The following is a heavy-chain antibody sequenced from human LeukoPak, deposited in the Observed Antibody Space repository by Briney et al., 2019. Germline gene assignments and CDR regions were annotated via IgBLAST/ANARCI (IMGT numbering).Heavy chain of an antibody. Sequence: ASVKVSCKASGGTFSSYAISWVRQAPGQGLEWMGGIIPIFGTANYAQKFQGRVTITADESTTTAYMDLSSLRSEDTAVYYCARLRRSRLAEFDYWGQGTLVTVSS. J-gene: IGHJ4*02. D-gene: IGHD3-3*02. V-gene: IGHV1-69*13. CDR2: IIPIFGTA. CDR3: ARLRRSRLAEFDY. CDR1: GGTFSSYA.